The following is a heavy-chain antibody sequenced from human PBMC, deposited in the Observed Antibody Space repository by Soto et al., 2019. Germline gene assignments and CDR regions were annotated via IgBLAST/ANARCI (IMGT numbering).Heavy chain of an antibody. CDR1: GGSISSGGYY. V-gene: IGHV4-31*03. D-gene: IGHD3-10*01. CDR3: ARTRREGAYYYGSGSYYKNYWYFDL. Sequence: QVQLQESGPGLVKPSQTLSLTCTVSGGSISSGGYYWSWIRQHPGKGLEWIGYIYYSGSTYYNPSLKSRVTISVNTSKNQFSLKLSSVTAADTAVYYCARTRREGAYYYGSGSYYKNYWYFDLWGRGTLVTVSS. CDR2: IYYSGST. J-gene: IGHJ2*01.